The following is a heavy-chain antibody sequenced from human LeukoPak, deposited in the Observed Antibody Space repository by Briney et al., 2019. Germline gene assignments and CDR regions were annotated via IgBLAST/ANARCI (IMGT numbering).Heavy chain of an antibody. V-gene: IGHV3-23*01. CDR1: GFTFSSYA. J-gene: IGHJ4*02. Sequence: PGGSLRLSCAASGFTFSSYAMSWVRQAPGKGLEWVSAVGGSGGSTYYADSVKGRFTISRDNSKNTLYLQMNGLRAEDTAVYYCAKGGQRITMIVVVITPDYWGQGTLVTVSS. CDR2: VGGSGGST. CDR3: AKGGQRITMIVVVITPDY. D-gene: IGHD3-22*01.